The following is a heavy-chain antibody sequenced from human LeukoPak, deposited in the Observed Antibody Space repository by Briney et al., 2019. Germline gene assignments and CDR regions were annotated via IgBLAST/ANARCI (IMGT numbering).Heavy chain of an antibody. V-gene: IGHV4-34*01. CDR1: GGSFSGYY. CDR2: INHSGST. D-gene: IGHD3-10*01. CDR3: ASSLSKTSPGRRSVPTDY. Sequence: SETLSLTCAVYGGSFSGYYRSWIRQPPGKGLEWIGEINHSGSTNYNPSLKSRVTISVDTSKNQFSLKLSSVTAADTAVYYCASSLSKTSPGRRSVPTDYWGQGTLVTVSS. J-gene: IGHJ4*02.